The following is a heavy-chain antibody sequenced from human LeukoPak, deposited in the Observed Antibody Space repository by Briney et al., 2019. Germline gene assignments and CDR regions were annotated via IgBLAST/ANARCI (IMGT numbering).Heavy chain of an antibody. V-gene: IGHV3-7*01. CDR1: GFTVINNY. D-gene: IGHD3-22*01. CDR3: ARDFWYYYDSSGFDAFDI. J-gene: IGHJ3*02. Sequence: GGSLRLSCAASGFTVINNYMSWVRQARGKGLEWGANIKQDGSETYYVDSVKGRFTISRDNAKTSLYLQMNSLRAEDTAVYYCARDFWYYYDSSGFDAFDIWGQGTMVTVSS. CDR2: IKQDGSET.